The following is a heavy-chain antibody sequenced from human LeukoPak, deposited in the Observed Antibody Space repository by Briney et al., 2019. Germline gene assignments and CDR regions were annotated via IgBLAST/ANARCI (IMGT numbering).Heavy chain of an antibody. CDR1: GFTFTTYW. CDR3: ARDAVDTANAV. CDR2: INSDGSIT. V-gene: IGHV3-74*01. D-gene: IGHD5-18*01. J-gene: IGHJ6*02. Sequence: GGSLRLSCAASGFTFTTYWMHWVRQAPGKGLVWVSHINSDGSITSYADSVKGRFTISRDNAKNTLHLQMNSLRAEDTAVYYCARDAVDTANAVWGQGTTVTVSS.